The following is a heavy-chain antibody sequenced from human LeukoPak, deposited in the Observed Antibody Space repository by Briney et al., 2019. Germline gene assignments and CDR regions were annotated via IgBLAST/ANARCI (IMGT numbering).Heavy chain of an antibody. Sequence: PSETLSLTCTVSGYSISSGYYWGWIRQPPGKGLEWIGNIFQSGSSYYNPSLKSRATISVDTSKNQFSLKLSSVTAADTAVYYCARDARNYYDSSGYSTFDYWGQGTLVTVSS. V-gene: IGHV4-38-2*02. J-gene: IGHJ4*02. CDR3: ARDARNYYDSSGYSTFDY. D-gene: IGHD3-22*01. CDR1: GYSISSGYY. CDR2: IFQSGSS.